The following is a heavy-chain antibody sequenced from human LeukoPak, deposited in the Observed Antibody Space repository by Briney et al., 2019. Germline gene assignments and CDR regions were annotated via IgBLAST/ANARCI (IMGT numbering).Heavy chain of an antibody. CDR3: ARDRTTPPDNWFDP. V-gene: IGHV4-59*01. D-gene: IGHD1-1*01. CDR2: IYYSGST. CDR1: GGSISSYY. Sequence: SETLSLTCTVSGGSISSYYWSWIRQPPGKGLEWIGYIYYSGSTNYNPSLKSRVTISVDTSKNQFSLKLSSVTAADTAVYYCARDRTTPPDNWFDPWGQGTLVTVPS. J-gene: IGHJ5*02.